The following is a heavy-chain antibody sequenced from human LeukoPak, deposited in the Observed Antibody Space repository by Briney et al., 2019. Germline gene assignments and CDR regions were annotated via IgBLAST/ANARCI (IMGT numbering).Heavy chain of an antibody. V-gene: IGHV3-21*01. D-gene: IGHD5-24*01. Sequence: PGGSLRLSCAASGFIFSSYSVNWVRHAPGKGLEWVSSISSTSTYIHYADSLKGRFTISRDNGRNSLYLQINSLRVEDTAVYYCARVQRGEMATFDYGGQGTLVTVSS. CDR2: ISSTSTYI. J-gene: IGHJ4*02. CDR3: ARVQRGEMATFDY. CDR1: GFIFSSYS.